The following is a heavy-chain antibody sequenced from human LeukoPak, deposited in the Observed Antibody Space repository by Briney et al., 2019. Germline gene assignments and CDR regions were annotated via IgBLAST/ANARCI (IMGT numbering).Heavy chain of an antibody. CDR2: INTNSGSI. J-gene: IGHJ4*02. V-gene: IGHV3-23*01. CDR3: ARGFIRAVAGLDY. Sequence: GGSLRLSCAASGFTFSNYAMSWVRQAPGKGPEWVSAINTNSGSIYYTDSVKGRFTTSRDNSKNTLYPQMNSLRAEDTAVYYCARGFIRAVAGLDYWGQGILVTVSS. CDR1: GFTFSNYA. D-gene: IGHD6-19*01.